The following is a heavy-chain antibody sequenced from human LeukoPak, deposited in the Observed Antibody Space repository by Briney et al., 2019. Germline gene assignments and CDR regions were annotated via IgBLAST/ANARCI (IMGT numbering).Heavy chain of an antibody. Sequence: ASVKVSCKASGYTFTRYDINWVRQATGQGLEWMGWMNPNSGNTGYAQKFQGRVTMTRNTSISTAYMELSSLRSEDTAVYYCASTNVDIVATMRYAFDIWGQGTMVTVSS. CDR2: MNPNSGNT. D-gene: IGHD5-12*01. J-gene: IGHJ3*02. CDR1: GYTFTRYD. CDR3: ASTNVDIVATMRYAFDI. V-gene: IGHV1-8*01.